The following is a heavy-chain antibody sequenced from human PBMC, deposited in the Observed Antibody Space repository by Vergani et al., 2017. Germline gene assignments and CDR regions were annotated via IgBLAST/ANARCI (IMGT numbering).Heavy chain of an antibody. CDR1: GFTFSSYG. Sequence: VQLVESGGGLVQPGGSLRLSCAASGFTFSSYGMHWVRQAPGKGLEWVAVIWYDGSNKYYADSVKGRFTISRDNSKNTLYLQMNSLRAEDTAVYYCAKDWPGWWLVLYYWGQGTLVTVSS. CDR3: AKDWPGWWLVLYY. V-gene: IGHV3-33*06. CDR2: IWYDGSNK. D-gene: IGHD6-19*01. J-gene: IGHJ4*02.